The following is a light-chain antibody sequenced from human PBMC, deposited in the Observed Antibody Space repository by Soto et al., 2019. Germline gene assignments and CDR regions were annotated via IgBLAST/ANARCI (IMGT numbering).Light chain of an antibody. J-gene: IGKJ2*01. Sequence: EVVLTQSPGTLSLPPGERATLSCWASQSVSRSYLAWYQQKPGQAPRLLIYIASSRATGIPDRFSGSGSGTDFTLTISRLEPEDFAMYYCQQYGSSPYTFGQGTKLEIK. CDR1: QSVSRSY. CDR3: QQYGSSPYT. CDR2: IAS. V-gene: IGKV3-20*01.